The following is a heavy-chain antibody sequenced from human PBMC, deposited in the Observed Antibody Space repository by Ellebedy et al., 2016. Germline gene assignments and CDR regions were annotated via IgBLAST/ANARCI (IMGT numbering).Heavy chain of an antibody. Sequence: GESLKISCAASGFMARPYAIYWVRQAPGKGLEWVAVISYDGSNKYYADSVKGRFTISRDNSKNTLYLQMNSLRAEDTAVYYCANEEIFAGYGMDVWGQGTTVTVSS. CDR3: ANEEIFAGYGMDV. V-gene: IGHV3-30*18. CDR1: GFMARPYA. CDR2: ISYDGSNK. J-gene: IGHJ6*02. D-gene: IGHD3-3*01.